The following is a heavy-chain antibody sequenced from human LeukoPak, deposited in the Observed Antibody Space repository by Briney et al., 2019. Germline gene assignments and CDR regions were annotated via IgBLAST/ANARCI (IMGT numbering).Heavy chain of an antibody. CDR2: IYYSGST. V-gene: IGHV4-59*01. CDR3: ARYYYESSGYYVLDY. Sequence: SETLSLTCTVSGGSISSYYWSWLRQPPGKGLEWIGYIYYSGSTNYNPSLKSRVTISVDTSKNQFSLKLSSVTAADTAVYYCARYYYESSGYYVLDYWGQGTLVTVSS. J-gene: IGHJ4*02. D-gene: IGHD3-22*01. CDR1: GGSISSYY.